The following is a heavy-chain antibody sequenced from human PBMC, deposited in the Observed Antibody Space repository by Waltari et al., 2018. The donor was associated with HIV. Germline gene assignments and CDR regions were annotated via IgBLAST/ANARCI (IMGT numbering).Heavy chain of an antibody. V-gene: IGHV1-46*03. CDR2: INPSGGST. D-gene: IGHD5-18*01. J-gene: IGHJ4*02. Sequence: VQLVQSGADVKKPGASVKVSCKASGYTFTSYYIHWVRQAPGQGLEWMGEINPSGGSTTYAQKFQGRVTMTRDTSTNTVYMELSSLRSEDTAVYYCARVSGWERIQPEDYWGQGTLVTVSP. CDR1: GYTFTSYY. CDR3: ARVSGWERIQPEDY.